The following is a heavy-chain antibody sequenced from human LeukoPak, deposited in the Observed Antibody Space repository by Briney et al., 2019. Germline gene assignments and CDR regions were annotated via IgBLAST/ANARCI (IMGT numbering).Heavy chain of an antibody. J-gene: IGHJ6*03. D-gene: IGHD6-6*01. CDR3: ARAPARPYYYYYYYMDV. V-gene: IGHV4-34*01. CDR2: INHSGST. CDR1: GGSFSGYY. Sequence: SETLSLTCAVYGGSFSGYYWSWIRQPPGKGLEWIGEINHSGSTNYNPSLKSRVTISVDTSKNQFSLKLSSVTAADTAVYYCARAPARPYYYYYYYMDVWGKGTTVTVSS.